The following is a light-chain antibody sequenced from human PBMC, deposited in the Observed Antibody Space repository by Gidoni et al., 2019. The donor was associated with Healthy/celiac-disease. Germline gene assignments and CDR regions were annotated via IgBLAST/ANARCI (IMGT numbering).Light chain of an antibody. CDR1: SSDVGSYHR. J-gene: IGLJ1*01. V-gene: IGLV2-18*02. CDR3: SSYTSSSTYV. Sequence: QSALTQPPSVSGSPGQSVTISCTGTSSDVGSYHRVSWYQQPPGTAPNLMIYEVSNRPSGVPDRFSGSKSGNTASLTISGLQAEDEADYYCSSYTSSSTYVFGTGTKVTVL. CDR2: EVS.